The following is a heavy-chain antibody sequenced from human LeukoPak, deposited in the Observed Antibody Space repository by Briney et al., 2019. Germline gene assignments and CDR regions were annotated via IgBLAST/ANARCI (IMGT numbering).Heavy chain of an antibody. CDR3: AREPAADYSYFFGMNV. CDR1: GYTFTGYY. Sequence: ASVKVSCKASGYTFTGYYMHWVRQAPGQGLEWMGWINPNSGGTNYAQKFQGRVTMTRDTSISTAYMELSSLGSDDAAVYYCAREPAADYSYFFGMNVWGPRDHGHRLL. D-gene: IGHD2-2*01. J-gene: IGHJ6*01. CDR2: INPNSGGT. V-gene: IGHV1-2*02.